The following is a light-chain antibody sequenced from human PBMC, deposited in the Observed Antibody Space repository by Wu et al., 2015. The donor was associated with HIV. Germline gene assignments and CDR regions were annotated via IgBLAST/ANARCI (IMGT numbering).Light chain of an antibody. V-gene: IGKV1-27*01. CDR3: QKYNTAPWT. CDR2: DAS. Sequence: IQLTQSPSSLSASIGDRVNITCRASQDIFTYLAWYQQTPGKAPRVLIYDASTLQSGVPSRFSGSGSGTDFTLTISSLQPEDVATYYCQKYNTAPWTFGQGTKVEMK. CDR1: QDIFTY. J-gene: IGKJ1*01.